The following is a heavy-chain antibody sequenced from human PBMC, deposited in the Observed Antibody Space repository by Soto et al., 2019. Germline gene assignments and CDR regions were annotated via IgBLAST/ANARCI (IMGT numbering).Heavy chain of an antibody. D-gene: IGHD3-10*01. J-gene: IGHJ6*02. V-gene: IGHV4-38-2*02. CDR2: IYHSGST. Sequence: SETLSLTCAVSGYSISSGYYWGWIRQPPGKGLEWIGSIYHSGSTYYNPSLKSRVTISVDTSKNQFSLKLSSVTAADTAVYYCARDFAYYYGSGSYYIGYYYYYGMDVWGQGTTVTVSS. CDR3: ARDFAYYYGSGSYYIGYYYYYGMDV. CDR1: GYSISSGYY.